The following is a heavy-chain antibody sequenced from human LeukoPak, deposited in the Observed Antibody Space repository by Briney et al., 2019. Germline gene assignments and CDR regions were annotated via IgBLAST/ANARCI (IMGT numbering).Heavy chain of an antibody. CDR3: ARGGSRTRSTCYSDASDI. J-gene: IGHJ3*02. D-gene: IGHD2-15*01. CDR1: EFMFSEYW. V-gene: IGHV3-7*01. Sequence: TGGSLRLSCAASEFMFSEYWMNWVRQAPGKGREWLAIINQDGSEKYSVSSVKGRFTISRDNVKNSLYLQLSSLRAEDTAVYYCARGGSRTRSTCYSDASDIWGQGTMVTVSS. CDR2: INQDGSEK.